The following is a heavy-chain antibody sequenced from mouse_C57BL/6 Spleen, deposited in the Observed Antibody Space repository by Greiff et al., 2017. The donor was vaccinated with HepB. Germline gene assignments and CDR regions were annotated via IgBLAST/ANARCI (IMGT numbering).Heavy chain of an antibody. CDR3: ARNPPIYYDYPYAMDY. Sequence: VQLQESGPGLVQPSQSLSITCTVSGFSLTSYGVHWVRQSPGKGLEWLGVIWSGGSTDYNAAFISRLSISKDNSKSQVFFKMNSLQADDTAIYYCARNPPIYYDYPYAMDYWGQGTSVTVSS. CDR2: IWSGGST. D-gene: IGHD2-4*01. CDR1: GFSLTSYG. J-gene: IGHJ4*01. V-gene: IGHV2-2*01.